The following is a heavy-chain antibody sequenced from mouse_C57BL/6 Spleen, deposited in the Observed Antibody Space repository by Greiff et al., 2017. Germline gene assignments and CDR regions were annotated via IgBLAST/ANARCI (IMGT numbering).Heavy chain of an antibody. J-gene: IGHJ4*01. CDR2: IDPETGGT. V-gene: IGHV1-15*01. D-gene: IGHD1-1*01. CDR3: TRGGSSYGDY. CDR1: GYTFTDYE. Sequence: VQLQQSGAELVRPGASVTLSCKASGYTFTDYEMHWVKQTPVHGLEWIGAIDPETGGTAYNQKFKGKAILTADKSSSTAYMELRSLTSEDSAVYYWTRGGSSYGDYWGQGTSVTVSS.